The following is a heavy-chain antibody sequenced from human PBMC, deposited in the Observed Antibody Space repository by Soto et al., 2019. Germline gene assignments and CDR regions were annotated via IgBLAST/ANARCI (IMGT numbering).Heavy chain of an antibody. J-gene: IGHJ4*02. CDR2: MSSSSSTI. Sequence: EVQMVESGGGLVQPGGSLRLSCAASGFTFSTYSMNWFRQSPGKGLEWVSYMSSSSSTIYYADSVKGRFTISRDNAKNSPYLQKNSLRDEDTAGYYCASSRDPLDYWGQGTLVTVSS. V-gene: IGHV3-48*02. CDR1: GFTFSTYS. CDR3: ASSRDPLDY.